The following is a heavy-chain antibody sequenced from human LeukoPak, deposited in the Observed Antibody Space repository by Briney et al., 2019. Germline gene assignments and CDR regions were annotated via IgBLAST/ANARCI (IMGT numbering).Heavy chain of an antibody. CDR2: INPNSGGT. CDR1: GYTFTGYY. J-gene: IGHJ4*02. V-gene: IGHV1-2*02. Sequence: ASVKVSCKASGYTFTGYYVHWVRQAPGQGLEWMGWINPNSGGTNYAQKFQGRVTMTRDTSISTAYMELRSLRSDDTAVYYCARDQWEKVEYSYGPADYWGQGTLVTVSS. CDR3: ARDQWEKVEYSYGPADY. D-gene: IGHD5-18*01.